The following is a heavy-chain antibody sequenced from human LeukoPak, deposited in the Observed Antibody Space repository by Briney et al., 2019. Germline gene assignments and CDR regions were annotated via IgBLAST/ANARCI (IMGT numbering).Heavy chain of an antibody. D-gene: IGHD6-19*01. Sequence: PGGSLRLSCAASGFTFSSYWMHWVRQAPGKGLVWVSRISSDGSSTSYADSVKGRFTISRDNAKNSLYLQMNSLRAEDTAVYYCARDFTAGGWGNAFDIWGQGTMVTVSS. J-gene: IGHJ3*02. CDR2: ISSDGSST. V-gene: IGHV3-74*01. CDR3: ARDFTAGGWGNAFDI. CDR1: GFTFSSYW.